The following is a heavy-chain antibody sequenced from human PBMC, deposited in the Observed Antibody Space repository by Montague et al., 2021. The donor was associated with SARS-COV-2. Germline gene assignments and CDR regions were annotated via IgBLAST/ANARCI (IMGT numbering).Heavy chain of an antibody. V-gene: IGHV4-39*01. CDR2: IYHSGST. Sequence: SETLSLTCTVSGGSISSSSYYWAWIRQPPGKGLEWIGSIYHSGSTFYNPSLKSRVSISVDTSKNQFSLKLSPVTAADTAMYYCARVNGELRLATVSDIWGQGTLVTVSS. CDR3: ARVNGELRLATVSDI. J-gene: IGHJ3*02. CDR1: GGSISSSSYY. D-gene: IGHD3-10*01.